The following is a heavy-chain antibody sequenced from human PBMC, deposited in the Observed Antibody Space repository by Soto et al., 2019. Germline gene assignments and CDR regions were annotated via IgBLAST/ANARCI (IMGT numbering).Heavy chain of an antibody. V-gene: IGHV4-61*01. CDR3: ARQWLTNTYYYYGIDV. CDR1: GGSVSSNSYY. J-gene: IGHJ6*02. D-gene: IGHD6-19*01. CDR2: IYYSGST. Sequence: SETLSLTCTVSGGSVSSNSYYWSWIRQSPGKGLEWLGYIYYSGSTSYNPSLKSRVTISVDTSKNQFSLNLYSVTAADTAVYYWARQWLTNTYYYYGIDVWGQGTTVTVSS.